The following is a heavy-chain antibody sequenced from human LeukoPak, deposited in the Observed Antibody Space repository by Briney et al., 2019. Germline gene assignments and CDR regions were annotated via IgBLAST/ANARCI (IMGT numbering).Heavy chain of an antibody. J-gene: IGHJ4*02. Sequence: PGGSLRLSCAASGFTFSSYEMHWVRQATRKGLEWVSAIGTAGDTYYPGSVKGRFTISRENAKNSLYLQMNSLRAGDTAVYYCARDLSIAVAGTQYFDYWGQGTLVTVSS. CDR2: IGTAGDT. V-gene: IGHV3-13*01. D-gene: IGHD6-19*01. CDR1: GFTFSSYE. CDR3: ARDLSIAVAGTQYFDY.